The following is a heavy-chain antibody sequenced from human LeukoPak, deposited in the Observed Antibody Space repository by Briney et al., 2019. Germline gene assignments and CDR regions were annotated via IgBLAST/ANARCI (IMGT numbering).Heavy chain of an antibody. CDR3: ARVAEAAAFDS. V-gene: IGHV3-21*06. J-gene: IGHJ4*02. CDR2: ISSNSRYI. D-gene: IGHD6-13*01. Sequence: PGGSLRLSCTVSGFTVSSNSMSWVRQAPGKGLEWVSSISSNSRYIYYADSMRGRCTISRDNAKNSLYLQMNSLKPEDTAVYYCARVAEAAAFDSWGQGTLVTVSS. CDR1: GFTVSSNS.